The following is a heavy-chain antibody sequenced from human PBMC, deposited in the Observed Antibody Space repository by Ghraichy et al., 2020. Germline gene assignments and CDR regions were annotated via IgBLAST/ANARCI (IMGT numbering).Heavy chain of an antibody. CDR3: ATVTEDWFFDL. CDR1: GNNFPRYG. J-gene: IGHJ2*01. Sequence: ASVKVSCKASGNNFPRYGVNWVRQAPGKGLEWIGGISGYNDNTNYAQQFQGRVTMTTDKSTNTVYMESNSLTSDDTAVYYCATVTEDWFFDLWGRGTLVTVSS. CDR2: ISGYNDNT. V-gene: IGHV1-18*01.